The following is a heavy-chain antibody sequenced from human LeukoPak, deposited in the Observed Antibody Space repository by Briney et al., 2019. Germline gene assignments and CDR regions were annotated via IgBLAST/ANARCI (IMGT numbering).Heavy chain of an antibody. J-gene: IGHJ3*02. CDR3: ARSSAYYNEADI. CDR2: IIPILGIA. D-gene: IGHD3-9*01. V-gene: IGHV1-69*04. Sequence: GASVKVSCKASGGTFSSYAISWVRQAPGQGLEWMGRIIPILGIANYAQKFQGRVTITADKSTSTVYMELSSLRSEDTAVYYCARSSAYYNEADIWGQGTMVTVSS. CDR1: GGTFSSYA.